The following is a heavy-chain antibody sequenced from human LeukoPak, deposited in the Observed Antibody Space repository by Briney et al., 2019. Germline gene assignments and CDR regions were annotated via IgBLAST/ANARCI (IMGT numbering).Heavy chain of an antibody. CDR1: GSKS. V-gene: IGHV4-61*07. Sequence: GSKSWSSPRYYTKKGLEWIGYIYYSGSTYYNPSLKSRVTISVDTSKNQFSLKLSSVTAADTAVYYCARHSGMNYYGMDVWGQGTTVTVSS. J-gene: IGHJ6*02. D-gene: IGHD1-14*01. CDR2: IYYSGST. CDR3: ARHSGMNYYGMDV.